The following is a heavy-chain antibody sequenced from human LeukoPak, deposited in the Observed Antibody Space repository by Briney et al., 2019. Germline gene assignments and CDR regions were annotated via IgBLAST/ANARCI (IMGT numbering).Heavy chain of an antibody. V-gene: IGHV3-23*01. CDR3: ARDMRGSSRNDAFDI. CDR1: GFTFNTYG. Sequence: GGSLRLSCAASGFTFNTYGMSWVRQAPGKGLEWVSAISGSGGTTYYTDSVKGRFTISRDNAKNSLYLQMSSLRTEDTALYYCARDMRGSSRNDAFDIWGQGTMVTVSS. D-gene: IGHD1-26*01. J-gene: IGHJ3*02. CDR2: ISGSGGTT.